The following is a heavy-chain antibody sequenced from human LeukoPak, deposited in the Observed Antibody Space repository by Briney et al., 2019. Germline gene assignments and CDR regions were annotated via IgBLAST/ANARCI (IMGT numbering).Heavy chain of an antibody. CDR1: GFTFSDYW. CDR3: ARESPSSYYYMDV. V-gene: IGHV3-7*01. D-gene: IGHD3-16*02. Sequence: GGSLRLSCAASGFTFSDYWMSWVRQAPGKGLEWVANITQDESEKYYVDSVKGRFTISRDNAKNSLYLQMNSLRAEDTAVYYCARESPSSYYYMDVWGEGTTVTISS. J-gene: IGHJ6*03. CDR2: ITQDESEK.